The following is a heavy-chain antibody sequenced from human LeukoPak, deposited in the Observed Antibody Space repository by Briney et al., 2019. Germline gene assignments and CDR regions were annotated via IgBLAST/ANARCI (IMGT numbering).Heavy chain of an antibody. CDR3: ARDPTTVTKGFDI. D-gene: IGHD4-17*01. V-gene: IGHV4-59*11. CDR2: ISYSGNT. CDR1: GGSISSHY. Sequence: PSETLSLNCTVSGGSISSHYWTWIPQPPGKGLEWIGYISYSGNTNYNPSLRSRVTILVDTSKNQISLKLSSVTAADTAVYYCARDPTTVTKGFDIWGQGTTVTVSS. J-gene: IGHJ3*02.